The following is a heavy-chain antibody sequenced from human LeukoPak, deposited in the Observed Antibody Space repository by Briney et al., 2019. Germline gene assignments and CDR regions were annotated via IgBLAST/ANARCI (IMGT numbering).Heavy chain of an antibody. CDR2: INSDGSST. V-gene: IGHV3-74*01. J-gene: IGHJ4*02. CDR3: ARRGYSYGYPFDY. D-gene: IGHD5-18*01. CDR1: GFTFSSYW. Sequence: PGGSLRLSYAASGFTFSSYWMHWVRHAPGKGLVWVSRINSDGSSTSYADSVKGRFTISRDNAKNTLYLQMNSLRAEDTAVYYCARRGYSYGYPFDYWGLGTLVTVS.